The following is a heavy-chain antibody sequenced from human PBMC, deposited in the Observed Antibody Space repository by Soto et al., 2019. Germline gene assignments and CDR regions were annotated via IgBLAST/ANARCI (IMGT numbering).Heavy chain of an antibody. CDR1: GGSISSGGYY. V-gene: IGHV4-31*03. D-gene: IGHD2-2*01. CDR2: IYYSGST. Sequence: QVQLQESGPGLVKPSQTLSLTCTVSGGSISSGGYYWSWIRQHPGKGLEWIGYIYYSGSTYYNPSLTSRVTISVDTSKNQFSLKLSSVTAADTAVYYCARDRRYCSSTSCAHNYYYYGMDVWGQGTTVTVSS. J-gene: IGHJ6*02. CDR3: ARDRRYCSSTSCAHNYYYYGMDV.